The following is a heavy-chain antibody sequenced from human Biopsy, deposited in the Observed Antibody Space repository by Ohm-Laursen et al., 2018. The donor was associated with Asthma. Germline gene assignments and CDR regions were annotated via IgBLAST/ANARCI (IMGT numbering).Heavy chain of an antibody. V-gene: IGHV1-18*01. CDR1: GYTFNSAG. J-gene: IGHJ6*02. CDR3: ARAVDYSHYYGIDV. CDR2: ISVYNGNT. Sequence: SVKVSCKPSGYTFNSAGITWVRQAPGQGLKWMGWISVYNGNTKVAQKLQDRVTMITDTSTSTAYMELRSLRSDDTAVYFCARAVDYSHYYGIDVWGQGTTVTVS. D-gene: IGHD3-10*01.